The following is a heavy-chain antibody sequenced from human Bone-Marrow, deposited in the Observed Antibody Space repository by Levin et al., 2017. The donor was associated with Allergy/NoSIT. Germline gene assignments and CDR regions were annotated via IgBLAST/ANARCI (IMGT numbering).Heavy chain of an antibody. CDR1: GYSIRSAYY. V-gene: IGHV4-38-2*02. D-gene: IGHD1-26*01. Sequence: NTSETLSLTCSVSGYSIRSAYYWGWIRQTPGTGLEWLGSVFHTGTTSYNPSLQSRVTMSRDTSKNHFSLQLRSVTAADTAIYYCVRDGGYQLLPLLSYFDYWGQGVLVTVSS. J-gene: IGHJ4*02. CDR2: VFHTGTT. CDR3: VRDGGYQLLPLLSYFDY.